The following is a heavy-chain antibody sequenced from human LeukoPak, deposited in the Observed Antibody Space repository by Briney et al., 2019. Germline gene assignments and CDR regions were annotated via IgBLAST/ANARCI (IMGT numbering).Heavy chain of an antibody. CDR1: GFTFSSYT. D-gene: IGHD3-3*01. V-gene: IGHV3-23*03. J-gene: IGHJ4*02. CDR3: TRRYDYDFWSGLETFDY. CDR2: IKSNGSTT. Sequence: GGSLRLSCAASGFTFSSYTMHWVRQAPGKGLEWIAYIKSNGSTTYYADSVKGRFTISRDNSKNTAYLQMNSLRTEDTAVYYCTRRYDYDFWSGLETFDYWGQGTLVTVSS.